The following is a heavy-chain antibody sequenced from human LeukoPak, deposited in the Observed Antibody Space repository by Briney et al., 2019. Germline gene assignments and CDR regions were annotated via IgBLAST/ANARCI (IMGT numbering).Heavy chain of an antibody. V-gene: IGHV4-59*08. CDR2: IHYSGTT. J-gene: IGHJ4*02. CDR3: ARMGGYSGYATH. D-gene: IGHD5-12*01. CDR1: GGSISTYY. Sequence: SETLSLSCTVSGGSISTYYWSWIRQPPGKGLEWIGYIHYSGTTNYNPSLKNRVTISLDTSKNQFSLNLGSVTAADTAVYFCARMGGYSGYATHWGQGTLVTVSS.